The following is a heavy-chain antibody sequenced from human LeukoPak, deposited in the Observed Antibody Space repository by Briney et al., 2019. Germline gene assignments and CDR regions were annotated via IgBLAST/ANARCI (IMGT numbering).Heavy chain of an antibody. Sequence: ASVTVSCKASGYTCTSYNMHWVRQAPGQGLEWMGIINPSGGSTSYAQKFQGRVTMTRDTSTSTVYMELSSLRSEDTAVYYCARDWASASIAAAGAYWGQGTLVTVSS. CDR2: INPSGGST. CDR3: ARDWASASIAAAGAY. CDR1: GYTCTSYN. J-gene: IGHJ4*02. D-gene: IGHD6-13*01. V-gene: IGHV1-46*01.